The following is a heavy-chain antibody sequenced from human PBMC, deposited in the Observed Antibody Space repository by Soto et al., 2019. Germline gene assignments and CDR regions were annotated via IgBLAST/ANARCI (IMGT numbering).Heavy chain of an antibody. V-gene: IGHV4-59*08. Sequence: PSETLSLTCTVSGGSISSYYWSWIRQPPGKGLEWIGYIYYSGSTNYNPSLKSRVTISVDTSKNQFSLKLSSVTAADTAVYYCARARIAAAGGRWFDPWGQGTLVTVSS. J-gene: IGHJ5*02. CDR2: IYYSGST. D-gene: IGHD6-13*01. CDR3: ARARIAAAGGRWFDP. CDR1: GGSISSYY.